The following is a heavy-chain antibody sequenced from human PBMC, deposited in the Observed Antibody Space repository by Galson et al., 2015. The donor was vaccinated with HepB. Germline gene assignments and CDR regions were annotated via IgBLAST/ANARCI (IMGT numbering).Heavy chain of an antibody. CDR1: GFTFSSYW. V-gene: IGHV3-74*01. D-gene: IGHD6-19*01. Sequence: PLRLSCAASGFTFSSYWMHWVRQAPGKGLVWVSRINSDGSSTSYADSVKGRFTISRDNAKNTLYLQMNSLRAEDTAVYYCAREGQWLTTPGYYFDYWGQGTLVTVSS. J-gene: IGHJ4*02. CDR2: INSDGSST. CDR3: AREGQWLTTPGYYFDY.